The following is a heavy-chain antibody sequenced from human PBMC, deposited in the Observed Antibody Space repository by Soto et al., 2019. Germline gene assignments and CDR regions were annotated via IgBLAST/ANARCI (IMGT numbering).Heavy chain of an antibody. J-gene: IGHJ4*02. Sequence: EVQLVESGGGLVQPGGSLRLSCAASGFTFSDHYMDWVRQAPGKGLEWVGRTRNKANSYTTEYAASVKGRFTISRDDSRNPLYLHVNSLKTGDTAVYYCARAVDDDDSGGYSLCDYWGQGTLVTVSS. V-gene: IGHV3-72*01. CDR3: ARAVDDDDSGGYSLCDY. D-gene: IGHD3-22*01. CDR2: TRNKANSYTT. CDR1: GFTFSDHY.